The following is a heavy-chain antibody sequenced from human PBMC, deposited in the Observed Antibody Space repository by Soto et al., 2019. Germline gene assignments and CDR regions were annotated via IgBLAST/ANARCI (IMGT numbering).Heavy chain of an antibody. J-gene: IGHJ6*02. CDR2: ISGSGGRT. CDR1: GFTFSSYA. Sequence: GGSLRLYCAASGFTFSSYAMSWVRQAPGKGLEWVSAISGSGGRTYYADSVKGRFTFSRGNSKNTLYLQMNSLRAEATAVYYWAKSKPLWELYCCYYCMDVWGQGTTVTVSS. V-gene: IGHV3-23*01. CDR3: AKSKPLWELYCCYYCMDV. D-gene: IGHD1-26*01.